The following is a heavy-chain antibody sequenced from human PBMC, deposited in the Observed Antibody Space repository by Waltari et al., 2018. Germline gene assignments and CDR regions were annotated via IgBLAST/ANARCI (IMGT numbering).Heavy chain of an antibody. CDR2: IYSTDEK. CDR3: AHHYLLGEYVSYFDY. CDR1: GFSLSTRGVG. Sequence: QITLKESGPTLVKPTQTLTLTCTFSGFSLSTRGVGVGWIRQPPGRALEWLALIYSTDEKRYSPSLKSRLTITKDTSKNQVVLTMTNMDPVDTATYFCAHHYLLGEYVSYFDYWGQGTLVTVSS. J-gene: IGHJ4*02. D-gene: IGHD3-10*01. V-gene: IGHV2-5*01.